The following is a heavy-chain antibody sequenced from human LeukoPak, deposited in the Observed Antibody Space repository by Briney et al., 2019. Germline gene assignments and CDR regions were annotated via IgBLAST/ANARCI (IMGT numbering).Heavy chain of an antibody. CDR1: GGSISGYY. V-gene: IGHV4-4*07. CDR2: IYSSGST. CDR3: ARDYDY. J-gene: IGHJ4*02. Sequence: KASETLSLTCSVSGGSISGYYWSRIRQPAGKGLEWIGRIYSSGSTNYNPSLKSRVTMSVDTSKKQFSLKLSSVTAADTALYYCARDYDYWGQGTLVTVSP.